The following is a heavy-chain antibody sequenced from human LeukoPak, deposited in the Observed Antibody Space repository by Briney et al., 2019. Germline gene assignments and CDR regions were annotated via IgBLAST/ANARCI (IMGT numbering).Heavy chain of an antibody. J-gene: IGHJ5*02. CDR3: ARDGPGTT. V-gene: IGHV4-4*07. Sequence: PSETLSLTCTVSGGSISSYYWSWIRQPAGKGLEWIGRLYISGSVKQNPSYNPSLKSRVTISVDTSKNQFSLKLSSVTAADTAVYYCARDGPGTTWGQGTLVTVSS. CDR2: LYISGSVKQNP. CDR1: GGSISSYY.